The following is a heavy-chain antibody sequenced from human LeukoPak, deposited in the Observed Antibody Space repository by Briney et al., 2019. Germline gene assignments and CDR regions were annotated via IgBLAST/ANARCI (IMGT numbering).Heavy chain of an antibody. CDR1: GYTFTGYY. D-gene: IGHD3-22*01. Sequence: VASVKVSCKASGYTFTGYYMHWVRQAPGQGLEWMGRINPNSGGTNYAQKFQGRVTMTRDTSISTAYMELSRLRSDDTAVYYCAREILGLYDSSGYYYGLYAFDIWGRGTVVTVSS. CDR2: INPNSGGT. V-gene: IGHV1-2*06. CDR3: AREILGLYDSSGYYYGLYAFDI. J-gene: IGHJ3*02.